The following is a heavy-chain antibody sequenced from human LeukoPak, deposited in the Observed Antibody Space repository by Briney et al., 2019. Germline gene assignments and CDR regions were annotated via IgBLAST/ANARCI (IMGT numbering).Heavy chain of an antibody. J-gene: IGHJ4*03. D-gene: IGHD1-26*01. V-gene: IGHV3-53*01. CDR3: AKDRESGSYSGYFDY. Sequence: GGSLRLSCAASGFTVSSNYMSWVRQAPGKGLEWVSDIYSGGSTYYADSVKGRFTISRDNSKNTLYLQMNSLRAEDTAVYYCAKDRESGSYSGYFDYWGQGTLVTVSS. CDR2: IYSGGST. CDR1: GFTVSSNY.